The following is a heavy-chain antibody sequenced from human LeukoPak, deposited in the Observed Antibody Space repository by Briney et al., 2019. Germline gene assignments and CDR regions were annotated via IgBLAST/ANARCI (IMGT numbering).Heavy chain of an antibody. D-gene: IGHD4-23*01. Sequence: PGGSLRLSCAASGFTFSSYAMHWVRQAPGKGLEHVSAISSSGDSTYYANSVRGRFTISRDNSKNTPYLQMGSLRAEDTAVYYCASSYGSNKNPFEYWGQGTLVTVSS. CDR3: ASSYGSNKNPFEY. J-gene: IGHJ4*02. CDR1: GFTFSSYA. CDR2: ISSSGDST. V-gene: IGHV3-64*01.